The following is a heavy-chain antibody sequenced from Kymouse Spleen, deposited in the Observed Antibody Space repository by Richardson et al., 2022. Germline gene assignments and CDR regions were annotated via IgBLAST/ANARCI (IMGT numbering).Heavy chain of an antibody. V-gene: IGHV3-13*01. D-gene: IGHD2-15*01. J-gene: IGHJ4*02. CDR2: IGTAGDT. Sequence: EVQLVESGGGLVQPGGSLRLSCAASGFTFSSYDMHWVRQATGKGLEWVSAIGTAGDTYYPGSVKGRFTISRENAKNSLYLQMNSLRAGDTAVYYCARVGYCSGGSCYDYWGQGTLVTVSS. CDR3: ARVGYCSGGSCYDY. CDR1: GFTFSSYD.